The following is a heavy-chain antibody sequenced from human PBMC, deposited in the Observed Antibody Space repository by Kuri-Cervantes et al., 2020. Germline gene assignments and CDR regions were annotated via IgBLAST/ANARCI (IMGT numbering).Heavy chain of an antibody. V-gene: IGHV4-34*01. D-gene: IGHD5-18*01. CDR2: INESGTI. J-gene: IGHJ4*02. Sequence: SETLSLTCAVYGGSFTTYYQWTWIRQPPGKGPEWIGEINESGTIDYNPSLKSRVTISVDTSKNQFSLKLSSVTAADTAVYYCARSGGIQLWSSGLDYWGQGTLVTVSS. CDR1: GGSFTTYY. CDR3: ARSGGIQLWSSGLDY.